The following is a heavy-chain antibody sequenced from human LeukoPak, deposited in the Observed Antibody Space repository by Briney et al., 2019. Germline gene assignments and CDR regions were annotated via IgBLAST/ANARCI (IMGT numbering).Heavy chain of an antibody. CDR1: GYTFTSYG. CDR3: ARDGRRSITMVRGVILQTAPLRY. J-gene: IGHJ4*02. V-gene: IGHV1-18*01. CDR2: ISAYNGNT. D-gene: IGHD3-10*01. Sequence: AASVKVSCKASGYTFTSYGISWVRQAPGQGLEWMGWISAYNGNTNYAQKLQGRVTMTTDTSTSTAYMELRSLRSDDTAVYYCARDGRRSITMVRGVILQTAPLRYWGQGTLVTVSS.